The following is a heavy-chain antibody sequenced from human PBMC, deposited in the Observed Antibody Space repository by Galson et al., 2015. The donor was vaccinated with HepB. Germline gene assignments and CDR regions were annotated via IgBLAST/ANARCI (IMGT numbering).Heavy chain of an antibody. V-gene: IGHV4-59*08. CDR3: ARGIGIAAAGTIFDY. CDR2: IYYSGST. D-gene: IGHD6-13*01. Sequence: TLSLTCTVSGGSIGSYYWSWIRQPPGKGLEWIGYIYYSGSTNYNPSLKSRVTISVDTSKNQFSLKLSSVTAADTAVYYCARGIGIAAAGTIFDYWGQGTLVTVSS. CDR1: GGSIGSYY. J-gene: IGHJ4*02.